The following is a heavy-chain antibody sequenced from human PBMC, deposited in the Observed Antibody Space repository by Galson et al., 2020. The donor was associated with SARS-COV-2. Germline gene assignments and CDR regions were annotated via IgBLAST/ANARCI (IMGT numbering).Heavy chain of an antibody. CDR2: IWYDGSNK. CDR3: AKEGTTVDPHWYFDL. Sequence: QLGESLKISCAASGFTFSSYGMHWVRQAPGKGLEWVAVIWYDGSNKYYADSVKGRFTISRDNSKNTLYLQMNSLRAEDTAVYYCAKEGTTVDPHWYFDLWGRGTLVTVSS. V-gene: IGHV3-33*06. CDR1: GFTFSSYG. J-gene: IGHJ2*01. D-gene: IGHD4-17*01.